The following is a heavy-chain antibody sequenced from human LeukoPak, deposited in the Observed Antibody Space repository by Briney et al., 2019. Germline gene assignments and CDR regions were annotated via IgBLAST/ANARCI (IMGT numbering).Heavy chain of an antibody. CDR3: ARGTQLFAFDI. CDR1: GYTFTSYD. D-gene: IGHD6-13*01. Sequence: ASVKVSCKASGYTFTSYDINWVRQATGQGLEWMGWMNPNSGNTGYAQKFQGRVTITRNTSISTAYMELSSLRSEDAAVYYCARGTQLFAFDIWGQGTMVTVSS. J-gene: IGHJ3*02. V-gene: IGHV1-8*03. CDR2: MNPNSGNT.